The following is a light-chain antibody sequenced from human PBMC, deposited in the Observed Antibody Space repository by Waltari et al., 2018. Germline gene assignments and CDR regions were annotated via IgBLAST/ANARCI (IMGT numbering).Light chain of an antibody. Sequence: DIQMTQSPSSLSASVGDRVTITCRASQSISSYLNWYQQKPGKAPKLLIYAASSLQSGVPSRFSGSGSGTDFTRTISILQPEDFATYYFQQSYSTPRTFGQGTKVEIK. V-gene: IGKV1-39*01. CDR2: AAS. J-gene: IGKJ1*01. CDR1: QSISSY. CDR3: QQSYSTPRT.